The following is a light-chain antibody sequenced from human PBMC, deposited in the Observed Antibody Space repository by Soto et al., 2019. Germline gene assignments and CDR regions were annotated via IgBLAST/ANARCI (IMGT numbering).Light chain of an antibody. CDR2: GAS. Sequence: EIVLTQSPGTLSLSPGERATLSCRASQSVSSTDLAWYQQNPGQAPRLLIYGASSRATGIPDRFSGSGSGTDFTLTISRLEPADFAVSFCQQYGSSSYTFGQGTKLEIK. J-gene: IGKJ2*01. V-gene: IGKV3-20*01. CDR1: QSVSSTD. CDR3: QQYGSSSYT.